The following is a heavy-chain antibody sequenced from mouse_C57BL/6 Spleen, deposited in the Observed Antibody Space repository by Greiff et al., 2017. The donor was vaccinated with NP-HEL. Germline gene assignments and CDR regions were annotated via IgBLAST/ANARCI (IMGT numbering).Heavy chain of an antibody. CDR2: IDPSDSYT. CDR1: GYTFTSYW. Sequence: QVQLKQSGAELVMPGASVKLSCKASGYTFTSYWMHWVKQRPGQGLEWIGEIDPSDSYTNYNQKFKGKSTLTVDKSSSTAYMQLSSLTSEDSAVYYCARGDSSYAMDYWGQGTSVTVSS. J-gene: IGHJ4*01. CDR3: ARGDSSYAMDY. V-gene: IGHV1-69*01. D-gene: IGHD1-1*01.